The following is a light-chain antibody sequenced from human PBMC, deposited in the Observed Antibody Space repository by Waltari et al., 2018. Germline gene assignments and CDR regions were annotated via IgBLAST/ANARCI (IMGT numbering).Light chain of an antibody. V-gene: IGLV1-40*01. CDR2: SNN. Sequence: QSVLTQPPSVSGAPGQGVIISCTGNRSNIGAGYDVHWYQQLPRTAPKVVIYSNNLRPSGVPGRFSGSKSATSASRAITGLQTEDEAVYFCQSYDMSLSGWVFGGGSRLTVL. CDR1: RSNIGAGYD. J-gene: IGLJ3*02. CDR3: QSYDMSLSGWV.